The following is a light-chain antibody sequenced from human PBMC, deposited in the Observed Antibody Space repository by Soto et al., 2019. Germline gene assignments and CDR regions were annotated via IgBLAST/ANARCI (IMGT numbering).Light chain of an antibody. V-gene: IGKV3D-15*02. CDR1: QSISRN. CDR3: HRYGDSPLT. CDR2: GAS. J-gene: IGKJ4*01. Sequence: EIVMSQSPATLSVSPGERATLSCRASQSISRNLAWYQQKPGQAPRLLIFGASNRATGIPARFSGSGSGTDFTLTISRLEPEDFALYFCHRYGDSPLTFGGGTKVDI.